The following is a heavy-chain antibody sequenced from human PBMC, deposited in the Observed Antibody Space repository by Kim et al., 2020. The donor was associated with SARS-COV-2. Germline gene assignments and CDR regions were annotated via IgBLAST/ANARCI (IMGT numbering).Heavy chain of an antibody. D-gene: IGHD6-25*01. CDR3: ARHTKEEQHRLRGFDN. Sequence: SETLSLTCTVSGDSVSSGSYNWVWIRQPQGQGLVGIVFLSKSGSPYHTPTLRIRVTISMDTSKNQLSLKLSSVTAADTAVYYCARHTKEEQHRLRGFDNWGQGSLVTVSS. CDR1: GDSVSSGSYN. J-gene: IGHJ4*02. V-gene: IGHV4-39*01. CDR2: LSKSGSP.